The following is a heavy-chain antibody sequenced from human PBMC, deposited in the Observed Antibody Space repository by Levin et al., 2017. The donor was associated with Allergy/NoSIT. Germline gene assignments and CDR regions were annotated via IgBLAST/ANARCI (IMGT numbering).Heavy chain of an antibody. CDR2: IYYSGST. V-gene: IGHV4-59*01. CDR1: GGSISSYY. Sequence: PSETLSLTCTVSGGSISSYYWSWIRQPPGKGLEWIGYIYYSGSTNSNPSLKSRVTISVDTSKNQFSLKLSSVTAADTAVYYCARDGRYSGYDYFDYWGRGTLVTVSS. D-gene: IGHD5-12*01. J-gene: IGHJ4*02. CDR3: ARDGRYSGYDYFDY.